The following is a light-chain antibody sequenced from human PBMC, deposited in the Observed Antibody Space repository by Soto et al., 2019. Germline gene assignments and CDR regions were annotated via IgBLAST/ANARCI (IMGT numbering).Light chain of an antibody. J-gene: IGKJ4*01. CDR3: QQYNTYQLT. CDR1: QTISSW. CDR2: KAS. V-gene: IGKV1-5*03. Sequence: DIQMTQSPSTLSASVGDRVTITCRASQTISSWLAWYQQRPGKAPNLLIYKASTLQSGVPSRFSGSGSGTEFSLAISSLQPDDFANYYCQQYNTYQLTVGGGTAVEIK.